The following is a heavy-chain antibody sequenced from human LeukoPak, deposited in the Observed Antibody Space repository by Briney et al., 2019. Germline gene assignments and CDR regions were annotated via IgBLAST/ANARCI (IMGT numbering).Heavy chain of an antibody. CDR3: AKRFLEVPAAIGY. CDR2: ISYDGSNK. V-gene: IGHV3-30*18. Sequence: PGRSLRLSCAASGFTFSSYGMHWVRQAPGKGLEWVAVISYDGSNKYYADSVRGRFTISRDNSKNTLYLQMNSLRAEDTAVYYCAKRFLEVPAAIGYWGQGTLVTVSS. J-gene: IGHJ4*02. CDR1: GFTFSSYG. D-gene: IGHD2-2*01.